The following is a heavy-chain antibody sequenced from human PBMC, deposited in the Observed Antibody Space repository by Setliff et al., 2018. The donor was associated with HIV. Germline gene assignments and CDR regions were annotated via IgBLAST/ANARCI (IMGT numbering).Heavy chain of an antibody. CDR3: ASPFGASDSGGYEYEAFAI. V-gene: IGHV1-69*05. Sequence: GASVKVSCKGSGDTFTTYVVSWVRQAPGQGLEWMGGRSPIFSTTNYAQKFQGRVTITTDESTSRAYMELSSLRSDDTAVYYCASPFGASDSGGYEYEAFAIWGQGTMVTVSS. CDR1: GDTFTTYV. D-gene: IGHD3-22*01. CDR2: RSPIFSTT. J-gene: IGHJ3*02.